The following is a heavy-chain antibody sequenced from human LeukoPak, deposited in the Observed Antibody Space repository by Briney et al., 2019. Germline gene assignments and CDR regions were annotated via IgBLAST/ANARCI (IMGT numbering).Heavy chain of an antibody. V-gene: IGHV1-2*02. CDR3: ATQPSGDVVPIYTGYWYFDL. Sequence: ASVKVSCKASGYTFTGYYMHWVRQAPGQGLEWMGWINPNTGGTNYAQKFQGRVTMTRDTSISTAYMELSRLRSDDTAVYYCATQPSGDVVPIYTGYWYFDLWGRGTLVTVSS. D-gene: IGHD5-12*01. CDR1: GYTFTGYY. J-gene: IGHJ2*01. CDR2: INPNTGGT.